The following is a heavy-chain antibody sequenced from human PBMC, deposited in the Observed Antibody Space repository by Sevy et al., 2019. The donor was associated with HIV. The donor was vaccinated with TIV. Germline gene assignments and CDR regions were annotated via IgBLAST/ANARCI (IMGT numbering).Heavy chain of an antibody. CDR3: ARFNYGDYTAYFDF. Sequence: SGPTLVNPTQTLTLTCTFSGFSLSTSGVGVGWIRQPPGKALEWLTLIYWDDDKRYSPSLKSGLTITKDTSKSQVVLXXXXXDPVDTATYFCARFNYGDYTAYFDFWGQGTLVTVSS. CDR2: IYWDDDK. V-gene: IGHV2-5*02. J-gene: IGHJ4*02. CDR1: GFSLSTSGVG. D-gene: IGHD4-17*01.